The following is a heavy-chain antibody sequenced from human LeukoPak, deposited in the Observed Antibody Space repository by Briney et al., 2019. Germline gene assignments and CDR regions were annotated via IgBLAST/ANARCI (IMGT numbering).Heavy chain of an antibody. CDR1: GGSISSYY. CDR2: IYTSGST. V-gene: IGHV4-4*07. D-gene: IGHD3-9*01. J-gene: IGHJ6*03. Sequence: SETLSLTCTVSGGSISSYYWGWIRQPAGKGLEWIGRIYTSGSTNYNPSLKSRVTMSVDTSKNQFSLKLSSVTAADTAVYYCARDHTEYYDILTGYYSYYYYMDVWGKGTTVTISS. CDR3: ARDHTEYYDILTGYYSYYYYMDV.